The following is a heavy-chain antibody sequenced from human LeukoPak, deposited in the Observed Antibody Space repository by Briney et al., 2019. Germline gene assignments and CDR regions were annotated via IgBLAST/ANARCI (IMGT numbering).Heavy chain of an antibody. D-gene: IGHD6-19*01. J-gene: IGHJ4*02. V-gene: IGHV3-23*01. CDR3: GKGRVSE. CDR1: GFPFNIQD. Sequence: GESLKISCAASGFPFNIQDMRWVRQAPGKGLEWVSSIIADGGATFYADSVRGRFTISRDNSRNTLDLQMNSLRVEDTAVYYCGKGRVSEWGQGTLVTVSS. CDR2: IIADGGAT.